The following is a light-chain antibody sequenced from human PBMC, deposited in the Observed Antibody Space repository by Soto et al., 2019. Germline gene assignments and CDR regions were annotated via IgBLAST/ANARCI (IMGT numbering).Light chain of an antibody. V-gene: IGLV2-23*01. J-gene: IGLJ1*01. Sequence: QSVLTQPASVSGPPGQSITISCTGTSSDVGSYNLVSWYQQHPGKAPKLMIYEGSKRPSGISNRFSGSKSGNTASLTISGLQAEDEAEYYCCSYADSSRIYVFGSGTKLTVL. CDR2: EGS. CDR3: CSYADSSRIYV. CDR1: SSDVGSYNL.